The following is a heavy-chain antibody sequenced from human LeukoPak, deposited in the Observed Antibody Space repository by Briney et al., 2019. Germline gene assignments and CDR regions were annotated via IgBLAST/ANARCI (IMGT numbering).Heavy chain of an antibody. Sequence: GGSLRLSCAASGFTFSSYAMSWVRQAPGKGLEWDSAISGSGGSTYYADSVKGRFTISRDNSKNTLYLQMNSLRAEDTAVYYCAKGRAPIAMRVNDAFDIWGQGTMVTVSS. CDR2: ISGSGGST. CDR3: AKGRAPIAMRVNDAFDI. D-gene: IGHD3-10*01. J-gene: IGHJ3*02. V-gene: IGHV3-23*01. CDR1: GFTFSSYA.